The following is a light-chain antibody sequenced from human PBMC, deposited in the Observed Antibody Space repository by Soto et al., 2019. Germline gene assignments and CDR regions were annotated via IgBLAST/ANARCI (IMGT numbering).Light chain of an antibody. Sequence: QSVLTQPASVSGSPGQSITISCTGISSDVGGYNYVSWYQQHPGKAPKLMIYDVSNRPSGVSNRFSGSKSGNTASLTISGLQAEDEADYYCSSYTSSSTPHVFGTGTKLTVL. CDR2: DVS. CDR1: SSDVGGYNY. V-gene: IGLV2-14*01. J-gene: IGLJ1*01. CDR3: SSYTSSSTPHV.